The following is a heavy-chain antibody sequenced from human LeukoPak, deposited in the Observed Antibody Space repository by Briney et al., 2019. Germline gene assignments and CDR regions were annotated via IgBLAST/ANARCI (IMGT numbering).Heavy chain of an antibody. CDR3: ASSGYYFRYYFDY. J-gene: IGHJ4*02. CDR1: GFTFSSYE. CDR2: ISSSGSTI. D-gene: IGHD3-22*01. V-gene: IGHV3-48*03. Sequence: GGSLRLSCAASGFTFSSYEMNWVRQAPGKGLEWVSYISSSGSTIYYADSVKGRFTISRDNSKNTLYLQMNSLRAEDTAVYYCASSGYYFRYYFDYWGQGTLVTVSS.